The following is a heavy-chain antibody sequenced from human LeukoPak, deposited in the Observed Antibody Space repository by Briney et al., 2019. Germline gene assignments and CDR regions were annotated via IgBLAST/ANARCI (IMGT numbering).Heavy chain of an antibody. CDR2: IYYSGST. CDR3: ARTPTAMVTPFFDY. J-gene: IGHJ4*02. D-gene: IGHD5-18*01. CDR1: GGSISSYY. Sequence: SETLSLTCTVSGGSISSYYWSWIRQPPGKGLEWIGYIYYSGSTNYNPSLKSRVTISVDTSKNQFSLKLSSVTAADTAVYYCARTPTAMVTPFFDYWGQGTLVTVSS. V-gene: IGHV4-59*12.